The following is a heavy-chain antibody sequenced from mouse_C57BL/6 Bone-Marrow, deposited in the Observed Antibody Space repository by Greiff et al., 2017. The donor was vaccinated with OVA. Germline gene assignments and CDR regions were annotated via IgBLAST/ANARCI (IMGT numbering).Heavy chain of an antibody. CDR3: TYLLWLRRPYYYAMDY. CDR1: GYTFTDYE. CDR2: IDPETGGT. V-gene: IGHV1-15*01. D-gene: IGHD2-2*01. Sequence: VQLVESGAELVRPGASVTLSCKASGYTFTDYEMHWVKQTPVHGLEWIGAIDPETGGTAYNQKFKGKAILTADKSSSTAYMELRSLTSEDSAVYYCTYLLWLRRPYYYAMDYWGQGTSVTVSS. J-gene: IGHJ4*01.